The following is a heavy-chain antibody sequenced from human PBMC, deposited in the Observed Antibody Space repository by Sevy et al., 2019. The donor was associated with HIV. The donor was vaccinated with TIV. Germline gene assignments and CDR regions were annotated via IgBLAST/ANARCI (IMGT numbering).Heavy chain of an antibody. V-gene: IGHV4-59*01. CDR3: ARDRGYSRYDYDY. J-gene: IGHJ4*02. CDR1: GGSISSYY. CDR2: IYYSGST. Sequence: SETLSLTCTVSGGSISSYYRSWIRQPPGKGLEWIGNIYYSGSTNYNPSLRSRVTISVDTSKNQFSLKLSSVTAADTAVYYCARDRGYSRYDYDYWGQGTLVTVSS. D-gene: IGHD5-12*01.